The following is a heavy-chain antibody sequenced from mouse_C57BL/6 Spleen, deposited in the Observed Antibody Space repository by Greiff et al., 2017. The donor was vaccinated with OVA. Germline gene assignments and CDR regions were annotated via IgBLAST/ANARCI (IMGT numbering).Heavy chain of an antibody. D-gene: IGHD1-1*01. CDR1: GYAFSSYW. CDR2: IYPGDGDT. V-gene: IGHV1-80*01. Sequence: VQLQQSGAELVKPGASVKISCKASGYAFSSYWMNWVKQRPGKGLEWIGQIYPGDGDTNYNGKFKGKATLTADKSSSTAYMQLSSLTSEDSAVYFCAPQRFYYGGGFDVWGTGTTVTVSS. CDR3: APQRFYYGGGFDV. J-gene: IGHJ1*03.